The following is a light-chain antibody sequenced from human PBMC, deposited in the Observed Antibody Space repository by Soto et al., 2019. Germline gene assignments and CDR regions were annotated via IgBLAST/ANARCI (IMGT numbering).Light chain of an antibody. CDR3: CSYGGSSTIVV. CDR2: EGS. V-gene: IGLV2-23*03. Sequence: QSALTQPASVSGSPGQSITISCTGTSSNVGSYNLVSWYQQHPGKAPKLMIYEGSKRPSGVSNRFSGSKSGNTASLTISGLQAEDDADYYCCSYGGSSTIVVFGGGTKLTVL. J-gene: IGLJ2*01. CDR1: SSNVGSYNL.